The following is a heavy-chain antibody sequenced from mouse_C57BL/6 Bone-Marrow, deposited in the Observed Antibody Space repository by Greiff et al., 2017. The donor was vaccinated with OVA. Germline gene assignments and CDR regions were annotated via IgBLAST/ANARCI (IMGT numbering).Heavy chain of an antibody. CDR1: GFTFSSYA. V-gene: IGHV5-9-1*02. J-gene: IGHJ3*01. CDR2: ISSGGDYI. D-gene: IGHD3-3*01. CDR3: TREGPPWFAY. Sequence: EVQRVESGEGLVKPGGSLKLSCAASGFTFSSYAMSWVRQTPEKRLEWVAYISSGGDYIYYADTVKGRFTISRDNARNTLYLQMSSLKSEDTAMYYCTREGPPWFAYWGQGTLVTVSA.